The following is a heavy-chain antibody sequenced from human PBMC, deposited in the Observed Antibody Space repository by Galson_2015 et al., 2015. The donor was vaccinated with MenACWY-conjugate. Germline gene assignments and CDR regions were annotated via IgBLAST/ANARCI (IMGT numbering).Heavy chain of an antibody. J-gene: IGHJ3*01. CDR3: AHSPYCSTTSCYAARAFDV. CDR2: IYWDDDK. Sequence: PALVKPTQTLTLTCTFSGFSLSTRRVGVGWIRQPPRQALEWLSLIYWDDDKRYSPSLKSRLTITKDTSKSQVVLSMTNMDPVDTATYYCAHSPYCSTTSCYAARAFDVWGQGTVVTVSS. V-gene: IGHV2-5*02. D-gene: IGHD2-2*01. CDR1: GFSLSTRRVG.